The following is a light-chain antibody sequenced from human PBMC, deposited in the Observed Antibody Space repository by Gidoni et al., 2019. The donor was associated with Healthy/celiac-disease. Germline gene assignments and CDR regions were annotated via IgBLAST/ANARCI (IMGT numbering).Light chain of an antibody. J-gene: IGKJ4*01. V-gene: IGKV3-15*01. CDR2: GAS. Sequence: DIVLTQSPATLSVSPGEGATLPCRASQSVSSNLAWYQQKPGQAPRPLIYGASTKATGIPARFSGSGSGTEFTLTISSLQSEDFAVYYCQQYNNWPLTFGGGTKVEIK. CDR1: QSVSSN. CDR3: QQYNNWPLT.